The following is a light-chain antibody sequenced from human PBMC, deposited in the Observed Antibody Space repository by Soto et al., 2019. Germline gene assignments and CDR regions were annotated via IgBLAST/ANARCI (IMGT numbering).Light chain of an antibody. CDR2: SAS. Sequence: EIHMTQFPSSVSASPGDRVTISCRASQNISTWLAWHQRKPGKAPNLLIYSASTLHDGVPSRFSGSGSGTDFTLTITSLLPEDFATYYCQQANSFPSFGQGTRLEIK. V-gene: IGKV1-12*02. CDR3: QQANSFPS. CDR1: QNISTW. J-gene: IGKJ5*01.